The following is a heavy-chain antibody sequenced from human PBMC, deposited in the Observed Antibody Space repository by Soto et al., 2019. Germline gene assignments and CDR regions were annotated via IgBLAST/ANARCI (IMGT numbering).Heavy chain of an antibody. CDR3: ARGDYRDSYGFDM. Sequence: LSLTCTVSGGSISSGDYYWSWIRQPPGKGLEWIGYIYKTGTTYYNSFLGSRVTISVETSRNQFSLRLTSVTAADTAVYFCARGDYRDSYGFDMWGRGT. D-gene: IGHD4-17*01. CDR2: IYKTGTT. J-gene: IGHJ3*02. V-gene: IGHV4-30-4*01. CDR1: GGSISSGDYY.